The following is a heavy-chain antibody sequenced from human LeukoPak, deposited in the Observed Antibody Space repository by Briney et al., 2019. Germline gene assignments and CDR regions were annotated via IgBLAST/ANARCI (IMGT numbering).Heavy chain of an antibody. D-gene: IGHD3-22*01. CDR3: ARDKYDSSGSYFDP. CDR1: GYPFSGSD. Sequence: GGSLRLSCAASGYPFSGSDIHWVRQAPGKGLEWVAFVSHEGSSKFYAESVKGRFGISRDNSKSTTYLQMNGLRPDDTAVYYCARDKYDSSGSYFDPWGQGALVTVSS. V-gene: IGHV3-30*03. J-gene: IGHJ5*02. CDR2: VSHEGSSK.